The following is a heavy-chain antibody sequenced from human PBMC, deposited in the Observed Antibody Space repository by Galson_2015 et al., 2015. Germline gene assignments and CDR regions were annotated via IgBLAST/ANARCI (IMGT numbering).Heavy chain of an antibody. CDR1: GFTFSSYW. CDR2: IKQDGSEK. Sequence: SLRLSCAASGFTFSSYWMSWVRQAPGKGLEWVANIKQDGSEKYYVDSVKGRFTISRDNAKNSLYLQMNSLRAEDTAVYYCARDSRWLRPGAFDYWGQGTLVTVSS. J-gene: IGHJ4*02. CDR3: ARDSRWLRPGAFDY. D-gene: IGHD5-12*01. V-gene: IGHV3-7*01.